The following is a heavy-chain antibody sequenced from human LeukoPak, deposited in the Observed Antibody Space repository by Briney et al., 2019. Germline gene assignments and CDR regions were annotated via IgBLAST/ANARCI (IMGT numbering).Heavy chain of an antibody. J-gene: IGHJ4*02. V-gene: IGHV3-23*01. CDR1: GXTFSSYA. Sequence: PGGSLRLSCAASGXTFSSYAMSWVRQAPGKGLEWVSAISGSGGSTYYADSVKGRFTISRDNSKNTLYLQMNSLRAEDTAVYYCAKDGRHSSGWYNCWGQGILVTVSS. CDR2: ISGSGGST. D-gene: IGHD6-19*01. CDR3: AKDGRHSSGWYNC.